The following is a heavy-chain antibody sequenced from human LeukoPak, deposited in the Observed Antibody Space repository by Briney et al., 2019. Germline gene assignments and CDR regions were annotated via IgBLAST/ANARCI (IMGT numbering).Heavy chain of an antibody. CDR2: IRGSGDST. CDR3: ARSSYSSSSSV. Sequence: GGSLRLSCSASGFTFSTYAMSWVRQPPGKGLEWVSAIRGSGDSTYYAESVKGRFTISRDNSKNTLYLQMNSLRAEDTAVYYCARSSYSSSSSVWGQGTMVTVSS. D-gene: IGHD6-6*01. J-gene: IGHJ3*01. CDR1: GFTFSTYA. V-gene: IGHV3-23*01.